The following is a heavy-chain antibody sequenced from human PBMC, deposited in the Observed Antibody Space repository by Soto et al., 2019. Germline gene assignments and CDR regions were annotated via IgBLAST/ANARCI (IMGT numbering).Heavy chain of an antibody. D-gene: IGHD6-6*01. CDR3: ATWPIAARRRNLSYS. Sequence: SVKVSCKASGGTFSSYAISWVRQAPGQWLEWMGGIIPIFGTANYAQKFQGRVTITADESTSTAYMALSSLRSEDTAVYYCATWPIAARRRNLSYSSGQGTRVTV. CDR2: IIPIFGTA. J-gene: IGHJ4*02. CDR1: GGTFSSYA. V-gene: IGHV1-69*13.